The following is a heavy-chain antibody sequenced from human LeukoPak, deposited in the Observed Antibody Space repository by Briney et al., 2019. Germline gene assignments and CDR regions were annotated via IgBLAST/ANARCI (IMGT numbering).Heavy chain of an antibody. Sequence: SVTLSLTCTASGGSVSSTEFYWGWIRQPPGKRLQWIGNIYYTGSTYYNPSLNSRFTMSVSTSQNWFSLKMTSVTAADTAVYYCARLSKGRYFDYIYDYWGQGTLVTVSS. CDR3: ARLSKGRYFDYIYDY. CDR1: GGSVSSTEFY. CDR2: IYYTGST. J-gene: IGHJ4*02. V-gene: IGHV4-39*01. D-gene: IGHD3-9*01.